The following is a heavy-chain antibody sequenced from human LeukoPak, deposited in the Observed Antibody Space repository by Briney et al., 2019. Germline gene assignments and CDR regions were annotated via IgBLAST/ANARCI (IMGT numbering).Heavy chain of an antibody. V-gene: IGHV1-2*06. D-gene: IGHD6-19*01. Sequence: ASVKVSCKASGYTFTGYYMHWVRQAPGQGLEWMGRINPNSGGTNYAQKFQGRVTMTRDTSISTAYMELSRLRSDDTAVYYCARDWIAVAGTYFDYWGQGTLVTVSS. CDR2: INPNSGGT. CDR1: GYTFTGYY. CDR3: ARDWIAVAGTYFDY. J-gene: IGHJ4*02.